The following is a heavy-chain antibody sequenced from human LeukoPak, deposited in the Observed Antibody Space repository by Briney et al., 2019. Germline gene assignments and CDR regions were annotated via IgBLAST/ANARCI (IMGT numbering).Heavy chain of an antibody. V-gene: IGHV4-31*03. Sequence: SETLSLTCTVSGGSISTGGYYWNWIRQHPGKGLEWIGFIYHSGSTSYNPSLKSRLSISVDTSKNQFSLKLNSVTAADTAVYYCARGRFYGFSGDSWGQGTLVTVSS. CDR1: GGSISTGGYY. J-gene: IGHJ4*02. D-gene: IGHD2/OR15-2a*01. CDR3: ARGRFYGFSGDS. CDR2: IYHSGST.